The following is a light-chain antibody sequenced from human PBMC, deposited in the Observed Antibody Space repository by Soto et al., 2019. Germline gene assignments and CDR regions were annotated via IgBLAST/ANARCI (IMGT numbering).Light chain of an antibody. V-gene: IGKV3-20*01. CDR1: QTHSSSF. J-gene: IGKJ1*01. CDR3: QQYGYLGT. CDR2: YTS. Sequence: EIVLTQSPGTLSLSPGERATLSCRTSQTHSSSFLAWYQQTPGQAPRLLIYYTSTRAIDIPDRFSGSGSWTDFTLTISRLEPEDFAVYYCQQYGYLGTFGQGTNVEFK.